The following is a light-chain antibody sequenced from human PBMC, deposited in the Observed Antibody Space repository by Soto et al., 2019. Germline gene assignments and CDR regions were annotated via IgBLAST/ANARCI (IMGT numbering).Light chain of an antibody. CDR2: DVT. J-gene: IGLJ1*01. V-gene: IGLV2-14*01. Sequence: QSALTQPAPVSGSPGQSITISCTGTSSDVGGYIYVSWYQQHPGKAPKLMIYDVTSRPSGVSSRFSGSKSGNTASLTISGLQAEDEADYYCSSYTTSSAYVFGTGTKVTVL. CDR3: SSYTTSSAYV. CDR1: SSDVGGYIY.